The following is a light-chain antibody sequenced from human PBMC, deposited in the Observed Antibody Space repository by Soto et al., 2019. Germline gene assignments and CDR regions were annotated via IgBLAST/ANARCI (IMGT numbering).Light chain of an antibody. Sequence: DIQMTQSPSSLSASVGDRVTITCRASQAINNYLAWYQQKPGKVPTLLISAASTLQSRVPSRFSGRGSGTDFTLTISSLQPEDVATYYCQKFNAVPTFGGGTKVEI. CDR3: QKFNAVPT. CDR2: AAS. CDR1: QAINNY. J-gene: IGKJ4*01. V-gene: IGKV1-27*01.